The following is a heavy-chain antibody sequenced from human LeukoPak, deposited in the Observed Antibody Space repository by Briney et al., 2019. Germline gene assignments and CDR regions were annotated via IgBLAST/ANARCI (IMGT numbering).Heavy chain of an antibody. CDR2: IYWGDDK. CDR1: GFSLSTSGVG. V-gene: IGHV2-5*02. Sequence: ESGPTLVNPTQTLTLTFTFSGFSLSTSGVGVGWIRQPPGKALEWLALIYWGDDKRYSPSLKSRLTITKDTSNNQVVLTMTNMDPVDTATYYCAHIRCGGDCYSLYFDYWGQGTLVTVSS. D-gene: IGHD2-21*02. J-gene: IGHJ4*02. CDR3: AHIRCGGDCYSLYFDY.